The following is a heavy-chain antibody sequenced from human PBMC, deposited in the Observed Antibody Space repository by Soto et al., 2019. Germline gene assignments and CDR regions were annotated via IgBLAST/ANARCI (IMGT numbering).Heavy chain of an antibody. D-gene: IGHD3-3*01. CDR1: GGFISSSSYY. V-gene: IGHV4-39*01. J-gene: IGHJ4*02. CDR2: IYYSGST. CDR3: ASITIFGVVKKQFDY. Sequence: SETLSLTCTVAGGFISSSSYYWGWIRQPPGKGLEWIGSIYYSGSTYYNPSLKSRVTISVDTSKNQFSLKLSSVTAADTAVYYCASITIFGVVKKQFDYWGQGTLVTVSS.